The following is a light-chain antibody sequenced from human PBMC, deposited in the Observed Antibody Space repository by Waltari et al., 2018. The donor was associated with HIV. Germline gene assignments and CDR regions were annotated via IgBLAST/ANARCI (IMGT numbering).Light chain of an antibody. Sequence: QSVLTQPPSASGTPGQSVTMSCSGSWSSIGSNYVFWYQQLPGTAPKLLIYRNNQRPWGVPDRFSGSKSGTSASLAISVLRSEDEADYYCAAWDDSLRVWVFGGGTNLAVL. CDR3: AAWDDSLRVWV. CDR2: RNN. V-gene: IGLV1-47*01. CDR1: WSSIGSNY. J-gene: IGLJ3*02.